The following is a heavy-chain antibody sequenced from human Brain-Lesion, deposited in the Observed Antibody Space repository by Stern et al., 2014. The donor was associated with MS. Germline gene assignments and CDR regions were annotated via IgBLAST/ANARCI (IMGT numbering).Heavy chain of an antibody. D-gene: IGHD2-2*01. Sequence: DQLVESGPGLVKPSQTLSLSCTVSGGSISSGGYYWRWIRQPAGKGLEWIGRIFNSGSTSYNPSLKSRVTISIDTSKNQFSLRLNSMTAADTAVYYCARGRVVPGFQYYATDVWGQGTTVIVSS. V-gene: IGHV4-61*02. CDR2: IFNSGST. CDR1: GGSISSGGYY. J-gene: IGHJ6*02. CDR3: ARGRVVPGFQYYATDV.